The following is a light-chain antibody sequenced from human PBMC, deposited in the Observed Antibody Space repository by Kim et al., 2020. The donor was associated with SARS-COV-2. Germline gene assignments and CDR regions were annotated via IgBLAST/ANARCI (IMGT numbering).Light chain of an antibody. CDR2: DAS. J-gene: IGKJ5*01. Sequence: ASVGDRVTITWRASQGISSALAWYQQKPGKAPKLLIYDASSLESGVPSRFSGSGSGTDFTLTINSLQPEDFATYYCQQFNSYPATFGQGTRLEIK. V-gene: IGKV1-13*02. CDR3: QQFNSYPAT. CDR1: QGISSA.